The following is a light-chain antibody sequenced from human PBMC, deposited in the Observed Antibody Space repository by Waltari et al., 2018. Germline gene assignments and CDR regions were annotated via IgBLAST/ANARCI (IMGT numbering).Light chain of an antibody. V-gene: IGLV2-14*01. Sequence: QSALPPPAAVSRSPGQSIAIPCPGPSRDDGVYYYLSWYQQHPGKAPKPMIFDVSKRPSGVSNRFSGSKSGSTASLTISGLQAEDEADFYCNSYTSSSTWVFGGGTKLTVL. CDR2: DVS. J-gene: IGLJ3*02. CDR3: NSYTSSSTWV. CDR1: SRDDGVYYY.